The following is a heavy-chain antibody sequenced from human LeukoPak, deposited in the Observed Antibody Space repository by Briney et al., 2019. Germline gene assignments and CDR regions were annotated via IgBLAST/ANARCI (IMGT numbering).Heavy chain of an antibody. CDR1: GYSISSVYY. CDR3: ARRVRSADYRLDY. V-gene: IGHV4-38-2*02. Sequence: PSETLSLTCTFSGYSISSVYYWGWIRQPPGKSLEWVGEISPSGNTQYNPSLKSRVTISLDASKSQFYLKLNSVTAADTAVYYCARRVRSADYRLDYWGQGTLVTVSS. D-gene: IGHD4-11*01. CDR2: ISPSGNT. J-gene: IGHJ4*02.